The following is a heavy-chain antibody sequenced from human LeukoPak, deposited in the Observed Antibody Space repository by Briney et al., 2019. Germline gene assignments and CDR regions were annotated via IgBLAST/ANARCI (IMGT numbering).Heavy chain of an antibody. D-gene: IGHD3-3*01. Sequence: GASVKVSCKASGYTFTGYYMHWVRQAPGQGLEWMGWINPNSGGTNYAQKFQGRVTMTRDTSISTAYMELSRLRSDDTAVYYCARTPSLEWWHLLEPQYYYYMDVWGKGTTVTVSS. CDR1: GYTFTGYY. CDR2: INPNSGGT. J-gene: IGHJ6*03. CDR3: ARTPSLEWWHLLEPQYYYYMDV. V-gene: IGHV1-2*02.